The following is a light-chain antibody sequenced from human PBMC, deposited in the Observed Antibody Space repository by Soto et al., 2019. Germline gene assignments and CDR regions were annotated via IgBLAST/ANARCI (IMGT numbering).Light chain of an antibody. CDR3: SSYAGNSDFV. Sequence: QSVLTQPRSASGSPGQSVTISCTGTIXDVGAYDHVSWYKQCPGTAPQLMIYEVTKRPSGVPGRFSGSKSGNTASLTVSGLQAEDEADYYCSSYAGNSDFVFGTGTKVNVL. J-gene: IGLJ1*01. V-gene: IGLV2-8*01. CDR2: EVT. CDR1: IXDVGAYDH.